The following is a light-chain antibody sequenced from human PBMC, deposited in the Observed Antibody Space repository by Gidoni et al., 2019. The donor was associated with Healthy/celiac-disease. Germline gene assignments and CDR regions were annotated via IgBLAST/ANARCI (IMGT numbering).Light chain of an antibody. J-gene: IGKJ2*01. CDR1: QSISSY. CDR2: AAS. CDR3: QQSYSTPYT. Sequence: IKITHSPSSRSASVGDRVTITCRASQSISSYLNWYQQKPGKAPKLLIYAASSLQSGVPSRFSGSGSGTDFTLTISSLQPEDFATYYCQQSYSTPYTFGQGTKLEIK. V-gene: IGKV1-39*01.